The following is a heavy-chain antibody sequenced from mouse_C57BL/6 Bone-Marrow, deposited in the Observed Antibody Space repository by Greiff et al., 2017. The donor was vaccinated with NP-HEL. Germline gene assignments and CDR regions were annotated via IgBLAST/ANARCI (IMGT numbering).Heavy chain of an antibody. CDR2: IYPGDGDT. J-gene: IGHJ2*01. Sequence: QVHVKQSGPELVKPGASVKISCKASGYAFSSSWMNWVKQRPGKGLEWIGRIYPGDGDTNYNRKFKGKATLTADKSSSTAYMQLSSLTSEDSAVYFCARQTAQATYFDYWGQGTTLTVSS. V-gene: IGHV1-82*01. CDR3: ARQTAQATYFDY. D-gene: IGHD3-2*02. CDR1: GYAFSSSW.